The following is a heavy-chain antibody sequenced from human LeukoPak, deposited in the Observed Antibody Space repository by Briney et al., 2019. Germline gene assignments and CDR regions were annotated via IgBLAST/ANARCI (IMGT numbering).Heavy chain of an antibody. D-gene: IGHD2-21*02. Sequence: SETLSLTCTVSGGSISSSSYYWGWIRQPPGKGLEWIGSIYYSGSTYYNPSLKSRVTISVDTSKNQFSLKLSSVTAADTAVYYCARLGRAYCGGDCSRDAFDIWGQGTMVTVSS. CDR1: GGSISSSSYY. J-gene: IGHJ3*02. V-gene: IGHV4-39*01. CDR3: ARLGRAYCGGDCSRDAFDI. CDR2: IYYSGST.